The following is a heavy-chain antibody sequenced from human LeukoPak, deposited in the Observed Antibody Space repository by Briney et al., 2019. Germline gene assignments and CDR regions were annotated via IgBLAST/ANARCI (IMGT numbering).Heavy chain of an antibody. J-gene: IGHJ3*02. CDR3: ARDQGYSYGHDAFDI. Sequence: GGSLRPSCAASGFTFSSYAMHWVRQAPGKGLEYVSAISSNGGSTYYANSVKGRFTISRDNSKNTLYLQMGSLRAEDMAVYYCARDQGYSYGHDAFDIWGKGQWSPSLQ. CDR2: ISSNGGST. D-gene: IGHD5-18*01. V-gene: IGHV3-64*01. CDR1: GFTFSSYA.